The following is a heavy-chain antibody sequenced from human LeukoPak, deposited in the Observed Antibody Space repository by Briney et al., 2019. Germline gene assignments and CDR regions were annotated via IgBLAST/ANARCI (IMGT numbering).Heavy chain of an antibody. Sequence: ASVKVSCKASGYTFTSYYMHWVRQAPGQGLEWMGIINPSGGSTSYAQKFQGRVTMTRDTSTSTVYMELSSLRSEDTAVYYCARDGYDFWSGYTRPFDYWGQGTLVTVSS. CDR2: INPSGGST. CDR1: GYTFTSYY. D-gene: IGHD3-3*01. V-gene: IGHV1-46*01. J-gene: IGHJ4*02. CDR3: ARDGYDFWSGYTRPFDY.